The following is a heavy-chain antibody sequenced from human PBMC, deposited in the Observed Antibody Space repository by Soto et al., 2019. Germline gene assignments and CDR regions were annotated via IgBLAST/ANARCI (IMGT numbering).Heavy chain of an antibody. CDR1: GFTFSSYS. Sequence: PGGSLRLSCAASGFTFSSYSMNWVRQAPGKGLEWFSYISSSSSTVYYADSVKGGFTISRDNAKSSLYLRMNRLRAEDTAVYYCARGGGCSGGSCNFDYCSQGTLVTVSS. CDR3: ARGGGCSGGSCNFDY. V-gene: IGHV3-48*01. D-gene: IGHD2-15*01. J-gene: IGHJ4*02. CDR2: ISSSSSTV.